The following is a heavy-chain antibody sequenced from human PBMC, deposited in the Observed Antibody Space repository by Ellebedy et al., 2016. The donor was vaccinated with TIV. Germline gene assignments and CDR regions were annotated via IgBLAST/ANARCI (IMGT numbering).Heavy chain of an antibody. CDR3: ARDTFGGWSGFDY. J-gene: IGHJ4*02. D-gene: IGHD3-3*01. CDR2: IYYSGST. V-gene: IGHV4-59*12. Sequence: GSLRLSCTVSGGSISSYYWSWIRQPPGKGLEWIGYIYYSGSTNYNPSLKSRVTISIDTSKNQFSLKLSSVTTADTAIYYCARDTFGGWSGFDYWGQGSLVTVSS. CDR1: GGSISSYY.